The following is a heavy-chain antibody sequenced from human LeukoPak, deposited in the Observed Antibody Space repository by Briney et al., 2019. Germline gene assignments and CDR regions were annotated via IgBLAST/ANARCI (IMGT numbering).Heavy chain of an antibody. J-gene: IGHJ3*02. V-gene: IGHV3-23*01. CDR2: INGSGGST. D-gene: IGHD3-10*01. Sequence: PGGSLRLSCAASGFTFSSYGMTLVRQAPGKGLELVSAINGSGGSTYYADSVKGRSTISRDNSKNTLYLQMNSLRAEDTAVYYCAKYGLAGSGRYHDASDIWGQGTMVTVSS. CDR3: AKYGLAGSGRYHDASDI. CDR1: GFTFSSYG.